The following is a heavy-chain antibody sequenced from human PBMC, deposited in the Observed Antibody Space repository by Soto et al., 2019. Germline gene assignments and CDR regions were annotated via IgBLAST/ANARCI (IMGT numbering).Heavy chain of an antibody. J-gene: IGHJ4*02. CDR1: GGTFSSYT. CDR3: ARGGRYSISSPRPDDY. D-gene: IGHD6-6*01. Sequence: QVQLVQSGAEVKKPGSSVKVSCKASGGTFSSYTISWVRQAPGQGLEWMGRIIPILGVANYAQKFQGRVTSNADKSTSPAYMELSSLRSEDTAVYYCARGGRYSISSPRPDDYWGQGPLVTVSS. CDR2: IIPILGVA. V-gene: IGHV1-69*02.